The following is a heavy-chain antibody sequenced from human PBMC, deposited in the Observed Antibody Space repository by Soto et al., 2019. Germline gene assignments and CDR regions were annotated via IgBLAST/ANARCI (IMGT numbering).Heavy chain of an antibody. V-gene: IGHV3-11*01. D-gene: IGHD3-3*01. Sequence: GGSLRLSCAASGFTFSDYYMSWIRQAPGKGLEWVSYISSSGSTIYYADSVKGRFTISRDNAKNSLYLQMNSMRAEDTAVYYCARGGNYDFWSGYFGGDYYYGMDVWGQGTTVTVSS. CDR2: ISSSGSTI. J-gene: IGHJ6*02. CDR1: GFTFSDYY. CDR3: ARGGNYDFWSGYFGGDYYYGMDV.